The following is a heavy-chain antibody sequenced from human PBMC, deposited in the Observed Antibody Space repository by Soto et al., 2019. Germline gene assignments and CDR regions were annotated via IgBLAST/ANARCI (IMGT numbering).Heavy chain of an antibody. CDR3: ARDRIYDILTNGMDV. CDR1: GFTFSSYW. D-gene: IGHD3-9*01. J-gene: IGHJ6*02. Sequence: PGGSLRLSCAASGFTFSSYWMHWVRQAPGKGLVWVSRINSDGSSTSYADSVKGRFTISRDNAKNTLYLQMNSLRAEDTAVYYCARDRIYDILTNGMDVWGQGTTVTVSS. V-gene: IGHV3-74*01. CDR2: INSDGSST.